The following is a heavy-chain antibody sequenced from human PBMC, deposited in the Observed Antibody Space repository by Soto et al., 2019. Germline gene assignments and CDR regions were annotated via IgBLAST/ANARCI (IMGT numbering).Heavy chain of an antibody. CDR3: ARRYGGNFDY. J-gene: IGHJ4*02. CDR1: GGSFSGYF. CDR2: INHSGST. D-gene: IGHD3-16*01. V-gene: IGHV4-34*01. Sequence: PSETLSLTCAVYGGSFSGYFWGWIRQPPGKGLEWIGEINHSGSTNYNPSLKSRVTISVDTSKNQFSLKLSSVTAADTAVYYCARRYGGNFDYWGQGTLVTVSS.